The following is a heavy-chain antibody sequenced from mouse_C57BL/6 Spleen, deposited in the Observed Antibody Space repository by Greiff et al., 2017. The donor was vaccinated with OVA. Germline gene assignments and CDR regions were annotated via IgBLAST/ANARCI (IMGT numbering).Heavy chain of an antibody. CDR3: ARRVITTVVATDYFDY. V-gene: IGHV1-64*01. J-gene: IGHJ2*01. CDR2: IHPNSGST. Sequence: VQLQQPGAELVKPGASVKLSCKASGYTFTSYWMHWVKQRPGQGLEWIGMIHPNSGSTNYNEKFKSKATLTVDKSSSTAYMQLSSLTSEDSAVYYCARRVITTVVATDYFDYWGQGTTLTVSS. CDR1: GYTFTSYW. D-gene: IGHD1-1*01.